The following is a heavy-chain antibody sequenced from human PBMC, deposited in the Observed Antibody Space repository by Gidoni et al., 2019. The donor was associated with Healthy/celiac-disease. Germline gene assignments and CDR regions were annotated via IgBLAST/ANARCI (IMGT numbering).Heavy chain of an antibody. CDR2: IRSSGITI. CDR3: ARDVYDFWSGGVYFDL. V-gene: IGHV3-11*01. CDR1: GFTFSAYY. J-gene: IGHJ2*01. Sequence: QVQLVESGGGLLKPGGSLRLPCAPSGFTFSAYYMSCTRQAPGTGLEWVSYIRSSGITIYYEEAVRGRFTISRDNAKNSLYLQMNSRRAEDTAGYYCARDVYDFWSGGVYFDLWGRGTLVTVSS. D-gene: IGHD3-3*01.